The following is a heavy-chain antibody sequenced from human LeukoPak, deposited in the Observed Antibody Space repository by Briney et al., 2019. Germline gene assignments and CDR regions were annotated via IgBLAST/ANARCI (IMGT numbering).Heavy chain of an antibody. CDR1: GFTFSSYG. Sequence: GGSLRLSCAASGFTFSSYGMHWVRQAPGKGLEGVAVISYDGSNKYYADSVKGRFTISRDNSKNTLYLQMNSLRAEDTAVYYCAKDPGDSSGYYTFDYWGQGTLVTVSS. V-gene: IGHV3-30*18. CDR2: ISYDGSNK. J-gene: IGHJ4*02. D-gene: IGHD3-22*01. CDR3: AKDPGDSSGYYTFDY.